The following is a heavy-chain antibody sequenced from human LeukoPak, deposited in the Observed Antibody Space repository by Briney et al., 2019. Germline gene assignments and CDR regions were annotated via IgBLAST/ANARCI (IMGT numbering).Heavy chain of an antibody. CDR2: IKSKSDGGTT. CDR1: GFTFSPAW. J-gene: IGHJ6*03. V-gene: IGHV3-15*01. Sequence: GGSLRLSCAASGFTFSPAWMSWVRQAPGRGLDWVGQIKSKSDGGTTEYAAPVKGRYTISRDDSKNTLYLQMNSLKTEDTAVYYCTTAPGGVAGMDVWGKGTTVTVSS. D-gene: IGHD2-21*01. CDR3: TTAPGGVAGMDV.